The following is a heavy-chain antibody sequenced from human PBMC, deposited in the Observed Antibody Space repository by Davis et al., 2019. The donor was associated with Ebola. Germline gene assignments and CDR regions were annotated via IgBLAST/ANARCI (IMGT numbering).Heavy chain of an antibody. CDR2: ISAYNGNT. Sequence: AASVKVSCKASGYTFTSYGISWVRQAPGQGLEWMGWISAYNGNTNYAQKLQGRVTMTTDTSTSTAYVELRSLRSDDTAVYYCARDRYSKHSSSWYLFDYWGQGTLVTVSS. V-gene: IGHV1-18*01. D-gene: IGHD6-13*01. CDR3: ARDRYSKHSSSWYLFDY. CDR1: GYTFTSYG. J-gene: IGHJ4*02.